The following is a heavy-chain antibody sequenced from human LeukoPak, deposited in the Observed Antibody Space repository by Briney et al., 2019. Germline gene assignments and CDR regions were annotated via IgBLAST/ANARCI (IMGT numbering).Heavy chain of an antibody. CDR3: ARLSSYQLLFDY. CDR1: GYTFTGYY. D-gene: IGHD2-2*01. Sequence: ASVKVSCKASGYTFTGYYMHWVRQAPGQGLEWMGWINPNSGGTSYAQKFQGRVTMTRDTSISTAYMELSRLRSDDTAVYYCARLSSYQLLFDYWGQGTLVTVSS. V-gene: IGHV1-2*02. CDR2: INPNSGGT. J-gene: IGHJ4*02.